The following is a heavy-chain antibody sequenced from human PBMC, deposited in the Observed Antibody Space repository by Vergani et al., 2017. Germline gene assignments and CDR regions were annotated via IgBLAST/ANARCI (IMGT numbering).Heavy chain of an antibody. CDR2: INTNTGNQ. V-gene: IGHV7-4-1*02. J-gene: IGHJ5*02. D-gene: IGHD3-9*01. Sequence: QVQLVQSGAEVKKPGSSVKVSCKASGATFRSNTISWVRQVPGQGLEWMGWINTNTGNQTYAQGFTGRFVFSLDTSVSTAYLQISSLKAEDTAVYYCARDLGYYDILTGYWFDPWGQGTLVTVSS. CDR3: ARDLGYYDILTGYWFDP. CDR1: GATFRSNT.